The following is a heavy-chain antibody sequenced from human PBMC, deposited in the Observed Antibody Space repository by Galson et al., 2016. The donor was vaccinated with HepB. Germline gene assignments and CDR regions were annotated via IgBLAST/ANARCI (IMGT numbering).Heavy chain of an antibody. CDR3: CTTVEPYTPKPWSFGVDRVPPFYYGMDV. Sequence: SLRLSCAASGFAFSGSAVHWVRQAPGKGLEWVGRIRSKANDYATTYGASVNGRFTISRDDSRNTAYLQMNSLKTDDGAVYYCCTTVEPYTPKPWSFGVDRVPPFYYGMDVWGQGTTVTVSS. CDR1: GFAFSGSA. V-gene: IGHV3-73*01. CDR2: IRSKANDYAT. D-gene: IGHD3-3*01. J-gene: IGHJ6*02.